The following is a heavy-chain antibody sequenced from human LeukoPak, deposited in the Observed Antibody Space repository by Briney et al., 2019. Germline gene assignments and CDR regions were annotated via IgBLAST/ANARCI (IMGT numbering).Heavy chain of an antibody. Sequence: PSETLSLTCSVSSGSVRSNYYSWAWIRQAPGKGLEWVGGLDDSGNTYYNPSLKSRLTMSVDTSKNPFSLNLKSVAAADTSVYYCARRLRIGAAEWFDPWGQGIMVTVSS. V-gene: IGHV4-39*02. CDR2: LDDSGNT. D-gene: IGHD2-15*01. CDR1: SGSVRSNYYS. J-gene: IGHJ5*02. CDR3: ARRLRIGAAEWFDP.